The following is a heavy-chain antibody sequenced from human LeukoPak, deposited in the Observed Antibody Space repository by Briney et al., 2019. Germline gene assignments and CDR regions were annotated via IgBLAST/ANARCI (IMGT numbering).Heavy chain of an antibody. CDR2: INPNSGGT. V-gene: IGHV1-2*02. CDR1: GYTFTSYY. J-gene: IGHJ4*02. D-gene: IGHD2-15*01. CDR3: ARLSGVVVVAATSGLDY. Sequence: ASVKVSCKASGYTFTSYYMHWVRQAPGQGLEWMGWINPNSGGTNYAQKFQGNVTMTRDTSISTAYMELSRLRSDDTAVYYCARLSGVVVVAATSGLDYWGQGTLVTVSS.